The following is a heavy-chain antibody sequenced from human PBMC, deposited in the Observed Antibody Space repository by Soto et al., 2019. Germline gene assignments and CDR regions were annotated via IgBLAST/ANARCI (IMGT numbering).Heavy chain of an antibody. CDR1: GFTFDDYA. V-gene: IGHV3-9*01. Sequence: HPGGSLRLSCAASGFTFDDYAMHWVRQAPGKGLEWVSGISWNSGSIGYADSVKGRFTISRDNAKNSLYLQMNSLRAEDTALYYCAKSGTTFFYFAYWGQGTLVTVSS. CDR2: ISWNSGSI. J-gene: IGHJ4*02. CDR3: AKSGTTFFYFAY. D-gene: IGHD1-7*01.